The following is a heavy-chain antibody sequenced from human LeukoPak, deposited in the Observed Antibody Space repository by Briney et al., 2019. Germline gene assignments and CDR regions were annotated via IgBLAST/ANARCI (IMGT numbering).Heavy chain of an antibody. V-gene: IGHV6-1*01. Sequence: SQTLSLTCAISGDSVSSNSAAWNWIRQSPSRGLEWLGRTYYRSKWYNDYAVSVKSRITINPDTSKNQFSLKLSSVTAADTAVYYCARGSIAVAGYAFDIWGQGTMVTVSS. CDR2: TYYRSKWYN. CDR3: ARGSIAVAGYAFDI. D-gene: IGHD6-19*01. CDR1: GDSVSSNSAA. J-gene: IGHJ3*02.